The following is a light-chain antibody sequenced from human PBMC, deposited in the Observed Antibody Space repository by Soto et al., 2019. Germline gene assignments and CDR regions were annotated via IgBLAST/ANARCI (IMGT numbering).Light chain of an antibody. V-gene: IGKV3-11*02. CDR3: QQRSNWLFT. J-gene: IGKJ3*01. CDR1: QSVSSY. Sequence: LWTKNKDTLSLSPGERATLSCRASQSVSSYLAWYHQKPGQAPRLLIYAASIRAPGLPARFSGGGSRRNLSLIIISLEPEDYSVYYCQQRSNWLFTFGP. CDR2: AAS.